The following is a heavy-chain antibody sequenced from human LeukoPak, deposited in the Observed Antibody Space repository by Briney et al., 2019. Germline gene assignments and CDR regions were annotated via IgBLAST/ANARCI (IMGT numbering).Heavy chain of an antibody. V-gene: IGHV1-2*02. J-gene: IGHJ4*02. D-gene: IGHD1-26*01. CDR3: ARGTVGATVFDY. Sequence: GASVKVSRKASGYTFTGYYMHWVRQAPGQGLEWMGWINPNSGGTNYAQKFQGRVTMTRDTSISTAYMELSRLRSDDTAVYYCARGTVGATVFDYWSQGTLVTVSS. CDR2: INPNSGGT. CDR1: GYTFTGYY.